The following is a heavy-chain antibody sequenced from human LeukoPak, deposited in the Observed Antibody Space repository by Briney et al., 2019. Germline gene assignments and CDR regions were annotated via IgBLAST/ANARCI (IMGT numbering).Heavy chain of an antibody. J-gene: IGHJ4*02. V-gene: IGHV4-4*08. Sequence: PSETLSLTCTVSGGSISNYYWNWIRQPPGKGLEWIGYISTSGSTNYNPSLKSRVTMSVDTSKNQFSLKLSSVTAADTAVYYCVRTNPWDLTYYFDYWGQGTLVTVSS. CDR3: VRTNPWDLTYYFDY. CDR2: ISTSGST. D-gene: IGHD1-14*01. CDR1: GGSISNYY.